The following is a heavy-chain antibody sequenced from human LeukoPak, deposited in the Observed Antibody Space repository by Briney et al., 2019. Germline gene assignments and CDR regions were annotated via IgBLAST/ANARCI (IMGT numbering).Heavy chain of an antibody. D-gene: IGHD3-16*01. J-gene: IGHJ4*02. V-gene: IGHV4-59*11. CDR1: GGSLSNHY. Sequence: PSETLSLTCTLSGGSLSNHYWSWIRQPPGKGLEWIGHIYDSGSTTYNPSLKSRVTMSVDTSKNQFSLNLSSVNAANTAVYYCARGLFGGPKAPVDYGGQGTLVTVSS. CDR2: IYDSGST. CDR3: ARGLFGGPKAPVDY.